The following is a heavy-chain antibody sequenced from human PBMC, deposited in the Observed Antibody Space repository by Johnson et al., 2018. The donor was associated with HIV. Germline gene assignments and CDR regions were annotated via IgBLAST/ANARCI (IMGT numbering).Heavy chain of an antibody. Sequence: VQLVESGGGVVQPGRSLRLSCAASGLTFSKYAMNWVRQAPGKGLEWVSLIGGSAVSTYYADSVRGRFSLSRDNAKNSLYLQMNSLRAEDTAVYYCARDFRSVGANDAFDIWGQGTMVTVSS. V-gene: IGHV3-23*04. J-gene: IGHJ3*02. CDR2: IGGSAVST. CDR1: GLTFSKYA. D-gene: IGHD1-26*01. CDR3: ARDFRSVGANDAFDI.